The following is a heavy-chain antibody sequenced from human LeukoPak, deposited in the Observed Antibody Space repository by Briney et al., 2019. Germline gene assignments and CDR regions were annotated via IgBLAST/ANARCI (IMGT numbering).Heavy chain of an antibody. CDR1: GFTFSYYG. D-gene: IGHD2-21*02. V-gene: IGHV3-30*03. Sequence: GGSLRLSCAASGFTFSYYGMHWVRQAPGKGLEWVAVISNDGGDKYYGDSVKGRFTISRDNSKNTLYLQMNSLRAEDTAVYYCATRGEVVTAFGAFDIWGQGTMVTVSS. CDR2: ISNDGGDK. J-gene: IGHJ3*02. CDR3: ATRGEVVTAFGAFDI.